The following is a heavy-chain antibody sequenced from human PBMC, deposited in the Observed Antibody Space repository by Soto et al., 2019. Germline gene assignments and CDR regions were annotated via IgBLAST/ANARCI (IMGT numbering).Heavy chain of an antibody. D-gene: IGHD2-15*01. CDR1: GFTFSSYG. CDR3: ARGRYCSGGSCSYNWFDP. V-gene: IGHV3-33*01. J-gene: IGHJ5*02. CDR2: IWYDGSNK. Sequence: QVQLVESGGGVVQPGRSLRLSCAASGFTFSSYGMHWVRQAPGKGLEWVAVIWYDGSNKYYADSVKGRFTISRDNSKNTLYLQMNSLRAEDTAVYYCARGRYCSGGSCSYNWFDPWGQGTLVTVSS.